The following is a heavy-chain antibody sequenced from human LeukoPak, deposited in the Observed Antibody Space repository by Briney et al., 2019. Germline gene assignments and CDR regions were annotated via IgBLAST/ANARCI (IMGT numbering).Heavy chain of an antibody. Sequence: GGSLRLSCAASGFTFSSYAMSWVRQAPGKGLEWVSSISTSSSYIYYADSVKGRFTISRDNARNSLYLQMNSLRAEDTAVYYCARGASVLAGNDNAFDIWGQGTMVTASS. V-gene: IGHV3-21*01. CDR3: ARGASVLAGNDNAFDI. J-gene: IGHJ3*02. CDR1: GFTFSSYA. D-gene: IGHD6-19*01. CDR2: ISTSSSYI.